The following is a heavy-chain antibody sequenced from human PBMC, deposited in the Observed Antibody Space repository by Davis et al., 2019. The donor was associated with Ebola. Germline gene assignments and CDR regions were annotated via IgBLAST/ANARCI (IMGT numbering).Heavy chain of an antibody. J-gene: IGHJ4*02. Sequence: ASVKVSCKASGYTFTAYYMHWVRQAPGQGLEWMGRINPNSGGANFAQSFQGRVTITADESTSTIYMEMSSLTSDDTAVYYCARAPTPLYFDYWGQGTLITVSS. V-gene: IGHV1-2*06. CDR1: GYTFTAYY. CDR3: ARAPTPLYFDY. CDR2: INPNSGGA.